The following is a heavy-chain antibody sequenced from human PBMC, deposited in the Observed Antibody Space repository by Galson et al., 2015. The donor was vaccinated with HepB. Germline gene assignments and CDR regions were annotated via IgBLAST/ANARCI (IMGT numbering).Heavy chain of an antibody. V-gene: IGHV1-69*13. D-gene: IGHD2-2*01. CDR3: ARPMRCSSTSCYHADDYYYYGMDV. CDR1: GGTFSSYA. Sequence: SVKVSCKASGGTFSSYAISWVRQAPGQGREWMGGIIPIFGTANYAQKFQGRVTITADESTSTAYMELSSLRSEDTAVYYCARPMRCSSTSCYHADDYYYYGMDVWGQGTTVTVSS. J-gene: IGHJ6*02. CDR2: IIPIFGTA.